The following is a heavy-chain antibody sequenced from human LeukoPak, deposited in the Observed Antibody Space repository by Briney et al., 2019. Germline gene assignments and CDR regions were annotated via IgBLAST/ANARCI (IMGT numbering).Heavy chain of an antibody. CDR2: INWNGGRT. J-gene: IGHJ4*02. Sequence: GGSLRLSCAASGFTFNDYGMSWVSQAPGKGLEWVSGINWNGGRTGYADSMKGRFVISRDNAKNSLYLQVNSLRAEDTALYYCARNFGGGDSSGPYYWGQGTLVTVSS. V-gene: IGHV3-20*04. D-gene: IGHD3-22*01. CDR3: ARNFGGGDSSGPYY. CDR1: GFTFNDYG.